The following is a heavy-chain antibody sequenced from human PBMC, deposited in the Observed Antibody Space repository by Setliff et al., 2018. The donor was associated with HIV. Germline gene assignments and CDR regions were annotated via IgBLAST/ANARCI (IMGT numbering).Heavy chain of an antibody. J-gene: IGHJ4*02. Sequence: LRLSCAASGFTFSKFWMNWVRQAPGKGLEWVVNMNAEGTVRRYVDFAKGRFTISRDNTQNSLYLQMNSLTAEDTAMYYCVAWGTGNFWGQGTLVTVS. D-gene: IGHD7-27*01. V-gene: IGHV3-7*03. CDR3: VAWGTGNF. CDR1: GFTFSKFW. CDR2: MNAEGTVR.